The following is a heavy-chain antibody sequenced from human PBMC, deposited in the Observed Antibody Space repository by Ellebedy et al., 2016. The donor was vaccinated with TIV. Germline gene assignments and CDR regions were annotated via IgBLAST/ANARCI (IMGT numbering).Heavy chain of an antibody. D-gene: IGHD7-27*01. V-gene: IGHV3-64*04. CDR2: ISSNGGST. Sequence: GESLKISCAASGFTFSSYSMNWVRQAPGKGLEYVSAISSNGGSTYYADSLKDRFTVSRDNAKNTLYLQVDSLRAEDTAVYYCAQTNWGSGGFYGMDVWGQGTTVTVSS. CDR3: AQTNWGSGGFYGMDV. J-gene: IGHJ6*02. CDR1: GFTFSSYS.